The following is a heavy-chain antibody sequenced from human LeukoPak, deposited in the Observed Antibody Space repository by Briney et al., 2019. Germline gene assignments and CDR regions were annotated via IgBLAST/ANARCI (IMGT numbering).Heavy chain of an antibody. D-gene: IGHD3-10*01. CDR1: GYTFTTYY. V-gene: IGHV1-46*01. CDR3: AKFAGGSPPTTMDY. Sequence: ASVKVSCKASGYTFTTYYIHWVRQAPGQGLEWMGIINPGGGSTTYAQRFQGRVTMTRDTSTSTVYMELSSLRSEDTAVYYCAKFAGGSPPTTMDYWGQGTLVTVSS. J-gene: IGHJ4*02. CDR2: INPGGGST.